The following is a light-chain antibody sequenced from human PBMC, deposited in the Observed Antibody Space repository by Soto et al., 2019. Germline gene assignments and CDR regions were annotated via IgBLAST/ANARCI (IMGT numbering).Light chain of an antibody. CDR2: GAS. J-gene: IGKJ4*01. CDR1: QSVTNNY. V-gene: IGKV3-20*01. CDR3: QQYDTSSLT. Sequence: EIVLTQSPGTLSLSPGGRATLSCRASQSVTNNYLAGYKEKPGQAPRLLIYGASRRATGIPDRFSGGGSGTDFTLTISRLEPGDFAVYYCQQYDTSSLTFGGGTKVDIK.